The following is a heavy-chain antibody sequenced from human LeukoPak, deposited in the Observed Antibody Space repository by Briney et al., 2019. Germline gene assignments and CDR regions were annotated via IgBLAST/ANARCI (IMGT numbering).Heavy chain of an antibody. Sequence: GGSLRLSCAVSGFTFSSYWMHWVRQAPGKGLVWVSRINSDGSSTNYADSVKGRFTISRDNAKNTLYLQMNSLRDEDKAVSYCAREFRVLPDIWGQGTMVTVSS. D-gene: IGHD2-8*02. V-gene: IGHV3-74*01. J-gene: IGHJ3*02. CDR3: AREFRVLPDI. CDR2: INSDGSST. CDR1: GFTFSSYW.